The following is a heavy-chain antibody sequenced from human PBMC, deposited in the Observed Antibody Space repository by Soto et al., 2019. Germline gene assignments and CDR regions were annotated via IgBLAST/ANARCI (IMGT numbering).Heavy chain of an antibody. CDR3: ARDSNVAPGYYYMDV. CDR1: GYTFTTYV. D-gene: IGHD5-12*01. J-gene: IGHJ6*03. Sequence: EASVKVSCKASGYTFTTYVIHWVRQAPGQGLEWMGIINPSGGSTSYAQKFQGRVTMTRDTSTSTVYMELSSLRSEDTAVYYCARDSNVAPGYYYMDVWGKGTTVTVSS. CDR2: INPSGGST. V-gene: IGHV1-46*03.